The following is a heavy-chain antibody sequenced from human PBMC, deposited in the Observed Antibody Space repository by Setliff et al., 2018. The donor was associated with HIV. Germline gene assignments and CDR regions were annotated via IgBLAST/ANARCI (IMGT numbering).Heavy chain of an antibody. V-gene: IGHV4-4*02. CDR1: GGSISSNW. CDR2: IYHSGST. D-gene: IGHD3-22*01. J-gene: IGHJ4*02. Sequence: SETLSLTCAVSGGSISSNWWSRVRQSPGKGLEWIGEIYHSGSTHYNPSLQSRVTISVDKSKSQFSLKLNSVTAADTAVYYCGGNGYYSIDYWGQGTLVTV. CDR3: GGNGYYSIDY.